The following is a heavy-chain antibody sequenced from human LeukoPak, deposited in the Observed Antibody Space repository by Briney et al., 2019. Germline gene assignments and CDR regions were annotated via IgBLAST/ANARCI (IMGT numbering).Heavy chain of an antibody. CDR1: GFTFSNAW. Sequence: GGSLRLSCAASGFTFSNAWMSWVRQAPGKGLEWVGRIKSKTDGGTTDYAAPVKGRFTISRDDSKNTLYLQMNSLKTEDTAVYYCTTDFYRPTSPFDYWGQGTQVTVSS. V-gene: IGHV3-15*01. J-gene: IGHJ4*02. D-gene: IGHD2/OR15-2a*01. CDR3: TTDFYRPTSPFDY. CDR2: IKSKTDGGTT.